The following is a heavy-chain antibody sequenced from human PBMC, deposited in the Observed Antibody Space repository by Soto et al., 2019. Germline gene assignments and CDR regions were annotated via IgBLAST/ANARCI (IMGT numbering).Heavy chain of an antibody. J-gene: IGHJ4*02. CDR1: GFTFSDYC. V-gene: IGHV3-7*02. CDR3: ARGRAVAV. Sequence: EVQLVESGGGLVQSGGSLRLSCVASGFTFSDYCMTWVRQAPGKGLEWVANIKADGSEKYYVDSVKGRFTISRDNANNSLSLQRNSLRAEDTGIYYCARGRAVAVWGQGTLVIVSS. D-gene: IGHD6-19*01. CDR2: IKADGSEK.